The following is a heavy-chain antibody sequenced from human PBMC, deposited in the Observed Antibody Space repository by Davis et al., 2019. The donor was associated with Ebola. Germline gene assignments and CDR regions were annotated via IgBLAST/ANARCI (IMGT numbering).Heavy chain of an antibody. Sequence: PSETLSLTCTVSGGSISNSYWTWIRQPAGKGLEWIGRIFFRGSTNYNPSLKGRATMSVDTSKNQFSLKLSSVTAADTAVYYCARGYSENSGYYHDSFHIWGQGTMVTVSS. D-gene: IGHD3-22*01. CDR1: GGSISNSY. CDR2: IFFRGST. V-gene: IGHV4-4*07. CDR3: ARGYSENSGYYHDSFHI. J-gene: IGHJ3*02.